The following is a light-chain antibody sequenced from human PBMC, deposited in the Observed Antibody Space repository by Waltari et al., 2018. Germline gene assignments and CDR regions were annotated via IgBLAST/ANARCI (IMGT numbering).Light chain of an antibody. CDR3: SSYAGSNDVV. J-gene: IGLJ2*01. V-gene: IGLV2-8*01. CDR1: SSDAGGYTY. CDR2: EVN. Sequence: QSALTQPPSASGSPGQSVTISCTGTSSDAGGYTYVSWYQQHPGQAPKLMIYEVNKRPSGVPDRFSGSKSGNTASLTVSGLQAEDEADYYCSSYAGSNDVVFGGGTKLTVL.